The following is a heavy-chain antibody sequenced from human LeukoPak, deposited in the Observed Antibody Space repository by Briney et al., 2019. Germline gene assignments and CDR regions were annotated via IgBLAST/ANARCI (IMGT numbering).Heavy chain of an antibody. CDR3: ARDLSFGSLDF. J-gene: IGHJ4*02. V-gene: IGHV3-33*01. D-gene: IGHD1-26*01. Sequence: SGGSLRLSCAASGFTLSSHGMHWVRQAPGKGREGVALIWYDGSKENYADSVKGRFTISRDMSKNTLNLQMNSLRVEDTAVFYCARDLSFGSLDFRGQGTLVTVSS. CDR1: GFTLSSHG. CDR2: IWYDGSKE.